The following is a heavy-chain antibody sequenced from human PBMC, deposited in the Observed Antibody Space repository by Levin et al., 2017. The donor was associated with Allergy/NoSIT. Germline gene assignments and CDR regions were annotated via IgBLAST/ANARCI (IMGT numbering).Heavy chain of an antibody. CDR1: GYTFTSFG. V-gene: IGHV1-18*01. D-gene: IGHD5-24*01. J-gene: IGHJ4*02. CDR2: ISAYNGNT. CDR3: ARDLGDGYNKWFDY. Sequence: GESLKISCKASGYTFTSFGISWVRQAPGQGLEWMGWISAYNGNTNSAQQFQGRVTMTTDTSTSTAYMELKSLRSGDTAVYYCARDLGDGYNKWFDYWGQGTLVTVSS.